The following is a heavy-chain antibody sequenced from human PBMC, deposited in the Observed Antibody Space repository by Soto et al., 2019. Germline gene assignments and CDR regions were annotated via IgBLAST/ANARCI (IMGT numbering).Heavy chain of an antibody. Sequence: GGSLRLSCAASGFTFSSYSMNWVRQAPGKGLEWVSYISISSSTLFYADSVKGRFTISRDNANNSLFLQMNSLRAEDSVVFYCARGPRGYSYGSYYFDYWGQGTLVTVSS. CDR2: ISISSSTL. V-gene: IGHV3-48*01. CDR3: ARGPRGYSYGSYYFDY. CDR1: GFTFSSYS. D-gene: IGHD5-18*01. J-gene: IGHJ4*02.